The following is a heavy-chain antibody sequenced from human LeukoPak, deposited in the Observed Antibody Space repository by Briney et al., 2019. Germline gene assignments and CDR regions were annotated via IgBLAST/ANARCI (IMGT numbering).Heavy chain of an antibody. CDR1: RFTVSNNH. D-gene: IGHD6-19*01. J-gene: IGHJ4*02. CDR3: ARASRWLAFDN. Sequence: GGSLRLSCVASRFTVSNNHMNWVRQAPGQGLEWVSVIYNGDNTYYADSVQGRFTISKDNSKNTLYLQMNSLRPEDTAVYFCARASRWLAFDNWGQGTLVTVSS. CDR2: IYNGDNT. V-gene: IGHV3-66*01.